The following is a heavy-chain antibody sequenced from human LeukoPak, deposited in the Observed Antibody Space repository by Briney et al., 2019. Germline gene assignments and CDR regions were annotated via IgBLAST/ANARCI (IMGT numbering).Heavy chain of an antibody. D-gene: IGHD6-19*01. J-gene: IGHJ4*02. CDR1: GFTFSSYE. V-gene: IGHV3-48*03. CDR2: ISSSGSTI. Sequence: GGSLRLSCAASGFTFSSYEMNWVRQAPGKGLEWVSYISSSGSTIYYADSVKGRFTISRDNAKNSLYLQMNSLRAEDTAVYYCGRYSSGWPHYFDYWGQGTLVTVSS. CDR3: GRYSSGWPHYFDY.